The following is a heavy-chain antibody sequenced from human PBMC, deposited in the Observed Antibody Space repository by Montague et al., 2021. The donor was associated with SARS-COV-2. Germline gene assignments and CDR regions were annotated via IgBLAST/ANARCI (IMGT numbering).Heavy chain of an antibody. CDR2: IQTSGTY. CDR1: GDSMSSGSHF. V-gene: IGHV4-61*09. Sequence: TLSLTCTVSGDSMSSGSHFWTWIRQPAGKGLEWIGHIQTSGTYNYNPSLRNRITLSIDTSRNQFSLKLRSVTAADTAVYFCARDRPESWRISPGLAGLFATVVHSASGMDVWGRGTTVIVSA. CDR3: ARDRPESWRISPGLAGLFATVVHSASGMDV. J-gene: IGHJ6*01. D-gene: IGHD3-16*01.